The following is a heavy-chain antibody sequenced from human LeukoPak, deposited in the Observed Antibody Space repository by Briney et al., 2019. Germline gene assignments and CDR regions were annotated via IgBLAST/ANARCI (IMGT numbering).Heavy chain of an antibody. CDR3: AREYYYDSSGYYNPFDY. V-gene: IGHV1-46*01. Sequence: ASVKVSCKASGYTFSGHYMHWVRQAPGQGLEWMGIINPSGGSTSYAQKFQGRVTMTRDTSTSTVYMELSSLRSEDTAVYYCAREYYYDSSGYYNPFDYWGQGTLVTVSS. J-gene: IGHJ4*02. D-gene: IGHD3-22*01. CDR2: INPSGGST. CDR1: GYTFSGHY.